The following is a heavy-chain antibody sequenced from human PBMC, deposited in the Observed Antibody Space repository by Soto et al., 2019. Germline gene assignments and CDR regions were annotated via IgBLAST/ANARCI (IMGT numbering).Heavy chain of an antibody. D-gene: IGHD1-26*01. CDR2: IWYDGSNK. CDR1: GFTFSSYG. V-gene: IGHV3-33*01. Sequence: QVQLVESGGGVVQPGRSLRLSCAASGFTFSSYGMHWVRQAPGKGLEWVAIIWYDGSNKYYADSVKGRFTISRDNSKNTLYLQMNSLRAEDTDVYYCARVAGGGWFDPWGQGTLVTVSS. J-gene: IGHJ5*02. CDR3: ARVAGGGWFDP.